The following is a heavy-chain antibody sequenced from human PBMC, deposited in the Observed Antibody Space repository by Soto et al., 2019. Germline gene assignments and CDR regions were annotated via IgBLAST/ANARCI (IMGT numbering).Heavy chain of an antibody. D-gene: IGHD5-12*01. Sequence: QVQLVQSGAEVKKPGSSVKVSCKASGGTCSNYAISWVRQAPGQGLERMGGIIPIFGTANYAQKMQGRVTITADESTSTAYMESSRLRSEDTAIFYCAVGSVDIVPTGMKPFDPWGQGTLVTVSS. J-gene: IGHJ5*02. CDR3: AVGSVDIVPTGMKPFDP. CDR2: IIPIFGTA. CDR1: GGTCSNYA. V-gene: IGHV1-69*12.